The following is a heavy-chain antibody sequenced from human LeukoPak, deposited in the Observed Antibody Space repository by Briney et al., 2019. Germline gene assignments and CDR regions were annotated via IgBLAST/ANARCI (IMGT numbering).Heavy chain of an antibody. D-gene: IGHD3-9*01. CDR3: AREERYYDILTGYYRRQIFDY. CDR2: IYYSGST. V-gene: IGHV4-59*01. CDR1: GGSISSYY. J-gene: IGHJ4*02. Sequence: SETLSLTCTVSGGSISSYYWSWIRQPPAKGLEWIGYIYYSGSTNYNPSLKSRVTISVDTYNNQFSLKLSSVTAADTAVYYCAREERYYDILTGYYRRQIFDYWGQGTLVTVSS.